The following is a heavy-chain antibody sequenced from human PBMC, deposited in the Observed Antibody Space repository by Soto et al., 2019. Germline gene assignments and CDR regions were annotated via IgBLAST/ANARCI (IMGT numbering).Heavy chain of an antibody. Sequence: GASVKVSCKASGGTFSSYAISWVRQAPGQGLEWMGGIIPIFGTANYAQKFQGRVTITADESTSTAYMELSSLGSEDTAVYYCAREAAAGTSNWFDPWGQGTLVTVSS. CDR2: IIPIFGTA. CDR3: AREAAAGTSNWFDP. D-gene: IGHD6-13*01. CDR1: GGTFSSYA. V-gene: IGHV1-69*13. J-gene: IGHJ5*02.